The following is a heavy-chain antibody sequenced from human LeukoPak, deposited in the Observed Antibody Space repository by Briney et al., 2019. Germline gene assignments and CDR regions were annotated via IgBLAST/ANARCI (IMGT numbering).Heavy chain of an antibody. D-gene: IGHD2-2*01. V-gene: IGHV4-59*01. Sequence: SETLSLTCTFSGGSIRDDYWSWIRQPPGKGLEWIGNIYYSGSTKYNPSLKSRVIISIDTSRNQFSLKLTSVTAADTAVYYCARVPHCSSNSCQAWFDPWGQGTLVTVSS. J-gene: IGHJ5*02. CDR1: GGSIRDDY. CDR3: ARVPHCSSNSCQAWFDP. CDR2: IYYSGST.